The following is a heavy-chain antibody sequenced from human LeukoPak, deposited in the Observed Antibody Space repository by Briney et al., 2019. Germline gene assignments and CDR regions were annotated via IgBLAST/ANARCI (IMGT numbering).Heavy chain of an antibody. CDR3: ARDLEEQLVI. CDR2: IRYDGSKK. D-gene: IGHD6-6*01. V-gene: IGHV3-30*02. Sequence: GGSLRLSCAASGFTFSSYGMHWVRQAPGKGLEWVAFIRYDGSKKHYADSVKGRFTISRDNAKNSLYLQMNSLRAEDTAVYYCARDLEEQLVIWGQGTLVTVSS. J-gene: IGHJ4*02. CDR1: GFTFSSYG.